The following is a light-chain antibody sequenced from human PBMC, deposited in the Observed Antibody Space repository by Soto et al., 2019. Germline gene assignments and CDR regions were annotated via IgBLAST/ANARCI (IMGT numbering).Light chain of an antibody. CDR3: QQRQYWPPIT. CDR2: AAS. CDR1: QSLSSN. V-gene: IGKV3-11*01. Sequence: EIVMTQSPATLSVSPGERATLSCRASQSLSSNLAWYQQKLGQAPRLLIYAASNRAPGIPARFSGSGSGTDFTLTISSLEPEDFAVYYCQQRQYWPPITFGQGTRLEIK. J-gene: IGKJ5*01.